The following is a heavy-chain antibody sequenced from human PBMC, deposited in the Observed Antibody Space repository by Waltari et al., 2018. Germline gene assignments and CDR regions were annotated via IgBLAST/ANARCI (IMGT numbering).Heavy chain of an antibody. CDR1: TFSNYG. J-gene: IGHJ4*02. Sequence: TFSNYGMHWVRQAPGKGLEWVAFIRDDGSNKFYADSVRGRFTISRDNSKNTLFLQMNSLRPEDTAVYYCAKDAYADYYFDYWGQGTLVTVSS. D-gene: IGHD4-17*01. CDR3: AKDAYADYYFDY. V-gene: IGHV3-30*02. CDR2: IRDDGSNK.